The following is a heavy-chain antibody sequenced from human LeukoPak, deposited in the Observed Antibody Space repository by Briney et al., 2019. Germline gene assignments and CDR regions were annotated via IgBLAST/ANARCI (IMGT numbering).Heavy chain of an antibody. CDR1: GASISSGSYY. D-gene: IGHD5-12*01. CDR2: IYYSGYT. V-gene: IGHV4-61*01. Sequence: PSETLSLTCSVSGASISSGSYYWSWIRQPPGKGLEWIGYIYYSGYTNYIPSLKSRVTISLDTSKNQFSLSLSSVTAADTAVYYCARGNLVATLYFDYWGQGALVTVSS. J-gene: IGHJ4*02. CDR3: ARGNLVATLYFDY.